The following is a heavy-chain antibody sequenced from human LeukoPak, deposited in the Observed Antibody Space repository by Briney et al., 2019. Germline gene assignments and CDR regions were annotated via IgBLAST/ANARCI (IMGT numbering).Heavy chain of an antibody. V-gene: IGHV3-66*01. Sequence: GGSLRLSCAASGFTVSSNYMSWVRQAPGKGLEWVSVIYSGGSTYYADSVKGRFTISRDNSKNTLYLQMNSLRAEDTAVYYCAGSGSKGYTTAFDIWGQGTMITVSS. CDR3: AGSGSKGYTTAFDI. CDR1: GFTVSSNY. D-gene: IGHD2-2*02. CDR2: IYSGGST. J-gene: IGHJ3*02.